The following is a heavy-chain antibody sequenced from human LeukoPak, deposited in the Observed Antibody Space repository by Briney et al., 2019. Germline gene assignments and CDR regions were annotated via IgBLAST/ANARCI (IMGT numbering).Heavy chain of an antibody. CDR2: IYYSGST. J-gene: IGHJ3*02. V-gene: IGHV4-61*01. Sequence: KPSETQSLTCTVSGGSVSSGTYYWSWIRQPPGKGLEWIGYIYYSGSTNYNPSHKSRVTVSVDTSKNQCSLKLSSVTTADTAVYYCTRSTNLEAFDIWGQGTMVTVSS. CDR3: TRSTNLEAFDI. D-gene: IGHD2-8*01. CDR1: GGSVSSGTYY.